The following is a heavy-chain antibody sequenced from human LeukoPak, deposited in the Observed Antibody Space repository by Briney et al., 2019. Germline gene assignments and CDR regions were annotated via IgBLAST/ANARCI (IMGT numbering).Heavy chain of an antibody. CDR2: INPSGGST. D-gene: IGHD5-12*01. Sequence: ASVKVSCKASGYTFTSYYMHWVRQAPGQGLEWMGIINPSGGSTSYAQKFQGRVTMTRDTSTSTVYMELSSLKTEDTAVYYCTTSQWLRNVLFDYWGQGTLVTVSS. CDR1: GYTFTSYY. V-gene: IGHV1-46*01. CDR3: TTSQWLRNVLFDY. J-gene: IGHJ4*02.